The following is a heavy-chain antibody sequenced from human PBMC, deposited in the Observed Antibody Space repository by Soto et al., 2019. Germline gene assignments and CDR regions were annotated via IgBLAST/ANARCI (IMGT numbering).Heavy chain of an antibody. CDR1: GVSITSYY. CDR2: IYYNGHI. D-gene: IGHD3-10*01. V-gene: IGHV4-59*01. J-gene: IGHJ4*02. CDR3: ATGRVYFGSEY. Sequence: QVQLHESGPGLVKPLETLSLTYTVPGVSITSYYWSWVRQPPGKGLEWIGYIYYNGHINYNPSLRSRLTLSLDTSKTQFSLMLSSVTAADTAVYFCATGRVYFGSEYWGQGTLVTVSS.